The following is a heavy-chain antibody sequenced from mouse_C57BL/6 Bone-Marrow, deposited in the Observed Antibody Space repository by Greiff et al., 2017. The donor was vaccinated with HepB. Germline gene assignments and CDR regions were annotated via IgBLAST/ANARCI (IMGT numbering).Heavy chain of an antibody. V-gene: IGHV7-3*01. J-gene: IGHJ1*03. CDR3: ARYAVGWYFDV. CDR1: GFTFTDYY. CDR2: IRNKANGYTT. Sequence: EVHLVESGGGLVQPGGSLSLSCAASGFTFTDYYMSWVRQPPGKALEWLGFIRNKANGYTTEYSASVKGRFTISRDNSQSILYLQMNALRAEDSATYYCARYAVGWYFDVWGTGTTVTVSS. D-gene: IGHD1-1*01.